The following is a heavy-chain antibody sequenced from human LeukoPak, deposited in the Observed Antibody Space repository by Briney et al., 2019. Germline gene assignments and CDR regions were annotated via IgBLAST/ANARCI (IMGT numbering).Heavy chain of an antibody. Sequence: GGSLRLSCAASGFTFSSYSMNGPREAPGKGLEGVSSFSSSSSYIYYADSVKGRLTISRDNAKNSVYVNMNSVRADDTAFYHCARVKGEGAHIDYWGQGTLVTVSS. CDR1: GFTFSSYS. CDR2: FSSSSSYI. J-gene: IGHJ4*02. D-gene: IGHD1-26*01. V-gene: IGHV3-21*01. CDR3: ARVKGEGAHIDY.